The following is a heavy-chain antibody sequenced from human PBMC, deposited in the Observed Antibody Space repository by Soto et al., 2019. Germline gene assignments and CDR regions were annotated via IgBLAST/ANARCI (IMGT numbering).Heavy chain of an antibody. CDR2: TYYRSKWDN. Sequence: QVQLQQSGPGLVKPSQTLSLTCAISGDSVSTNSATWDWIRQSPSRGLEWLGRTYYRSKWDNDYAASVKGXITXNXATSNNQLSLQLNSVTPDDTAVYYCARLIGHSWLDSWGQGILVTVSS. V-gene: IGHV6-1*01. CDR3: ARLIGHSWLDS. D-gene: IGHD2-8*01. J-gene: IGHJ5*01. CDR1: GDSVSTNSAT.